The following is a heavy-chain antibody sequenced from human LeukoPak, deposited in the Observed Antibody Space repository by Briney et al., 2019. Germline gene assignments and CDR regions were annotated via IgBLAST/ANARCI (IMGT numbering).Heavy chain of an antibody. CDR1: GFTFSSYS. J-gene: IGHJ4*02. CDR3: AREDELELFYFDY. D-gene: IGHD1-7*01. Sequence: GGSLRLSCAASGFTFSSYSMNWVRQAPGKGLEWVSSISSSSSYIYYADSVKGRFTISRDNAKNTLYLQMNSLRAEDTAVYYCAREDELELFYFDYWGQGTLVTVSS. CDR2: ISSSSSYI. V-gene: IGHV3-21*01.